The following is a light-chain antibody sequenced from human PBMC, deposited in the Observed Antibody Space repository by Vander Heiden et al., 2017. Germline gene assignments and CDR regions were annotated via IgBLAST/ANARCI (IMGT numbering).Light chain of an antibody. J-gene: IGKJ2*01. CDR3: QQYDNVPRT. CDR1: QGISNY. Sequence: DTQMTHSPSSLSASVGDRVTITCRASQGISNYLNWYQQKPGKAPKLLIHDASNLQRGVPSRFSGSGSGTDFTLTISSLQPEDIATYYCQQYDNVPRTFGRGTKVEIK. CDR2: DAS. V-gene: IGKV1-33*01.